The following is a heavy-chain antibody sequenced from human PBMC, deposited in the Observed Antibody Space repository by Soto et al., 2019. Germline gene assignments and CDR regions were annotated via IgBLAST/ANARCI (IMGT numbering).Heavy chain of an antibody. J-gene: IGHJ4*02. CDR1: GYTFTSYY. D-gene: IGHD3-9*01. CDR3: VRDSYPGYAILTGYLPTAYDY. V-gene: IGHV1-46*01. CDR2: INPSGGST. Sequence: QVQLVQSGAEVKKPGSSVKVSCKASGYTFTSYYMHCVRQAPGQGLEWMGIINPSGGSTSYAQKCTSRVTMTRDTSTSTVYMELISLRSEDTAVYYCVRDSYPGYAILTGYLPTAYDYWGQVTLVTVSS.